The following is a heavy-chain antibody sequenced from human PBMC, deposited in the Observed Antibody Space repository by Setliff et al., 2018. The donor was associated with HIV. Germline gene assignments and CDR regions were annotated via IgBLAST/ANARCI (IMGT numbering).Heavy chain of an antibody. V-gene: IGHV3-30*02. J-gene: IGHJ6*03. Sequence: GGSLRLSCTASGFALSSYGMHWVRQPPGKGLEWVAFIRYDGSDKYYADSVKGRVTISRDNSKNTVDLQMNSLRAEDTAVYYCAKDQWGYSYGYYYYYMDVWGKGTTVTVSS. CDR2: IRYDGSDK. CDR1: GFALSSYG. CDR3: AKDQWGYSYGYYYYYMDV. D-gene: IGHD5-18*01.